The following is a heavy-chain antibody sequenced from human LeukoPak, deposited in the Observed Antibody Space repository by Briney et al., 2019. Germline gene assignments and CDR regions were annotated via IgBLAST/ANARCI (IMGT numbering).Heavy chain of an antibody. V-gene: IGHV3-9*01. D-gene: IGHD3-22*01. Sequence: GGSLRLSCAASGFTFDDYAMHWVRQAPGKGLEWVSGISWNSGSIGYADSVKGRFTISRDNAENSLYLQMNSLRAEDTALYYCAKGSYYYDCSGYGAIDYWGQGTLVTVSS. CDR2: ISWNSGSI. CDR1: GFTFDDYA. J-gene: IGHJ4*02. CDR3: AKGSYYYDCSGYGAIDY.